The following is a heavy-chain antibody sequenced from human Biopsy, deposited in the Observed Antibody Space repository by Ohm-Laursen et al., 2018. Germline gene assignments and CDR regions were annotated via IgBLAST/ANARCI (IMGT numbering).Heavy chain of an antibody. D-gene: IGHD3-10*01. CDR2: ITWNSGHI. J-gene: IGHJ6*02. Sequence: SLRLSCAASDFTFDDYAMSWVRQRPGKGLEWVSGITWNSGHIAYADSVKGRFTISRDNAKNVLWLQMNSLRVDDTAMYYCVKDIRRYFYGMDGWGQGTTVTVS. CDR3: VKDIRRYFYGMDG. V-gene: IGHV3-9*01. CDR1: DFTFDDYA.